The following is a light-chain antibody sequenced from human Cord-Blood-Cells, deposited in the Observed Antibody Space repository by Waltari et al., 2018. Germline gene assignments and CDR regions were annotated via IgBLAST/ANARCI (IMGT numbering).Light chain of an antibody. CDR3: CSYAGSSWV. CDR2: EGN. V-gene: IGLV2-23*01. J-gene: IGLJ3*02. CDR1: SSDVGSYNL. Sequence: QSALTQPASVSGSPGQSITISCTGTSSDVGSYNLVSWYQQHPGKAPKLMIYEGNKRPSGVSKRFSGSKSGNTASLTISGLQAEDEADYYCCSYAGSSWVFGGGTKLTVL.